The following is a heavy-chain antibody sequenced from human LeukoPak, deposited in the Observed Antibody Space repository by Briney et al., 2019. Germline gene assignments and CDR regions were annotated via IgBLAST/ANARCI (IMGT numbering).Heavy chain of an antibody. V-gene: IGHV3-15*01. CDR3: AKVGDNWDFDY. Sequence: GGSLRLSCAASGFTFSNAWMSWVRQAPGKGLEWVGRIKSKTDGGTTDYAAPVKGRFTISKDDSKNTLYLQMNSLTTEDTAVYYCAKVGDNWDFDYWGQGTLVTVSS. D-gene: IGHD1-1*01. J-gene: IGHJ4*02. CDR1: GFTFSNAW. CDR2: IKSKTDGGTT.